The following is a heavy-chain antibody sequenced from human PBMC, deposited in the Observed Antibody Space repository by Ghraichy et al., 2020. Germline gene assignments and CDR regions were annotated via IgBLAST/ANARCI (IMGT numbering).Heavy chain of an antibody. D-gene: IGHD2-15*01. V-gene: IGHV4-38-2*01. CDR1: GYSISSGYY. CDR3: ARSLGHCSDGSCYYFEY. Sequence: ESLNISCAVSGYSISSGYYWGWIRQSPGTGLEWIGSIYRDGRTYYNASLKSRVTISPDTSKNQFSLKLSSVTAADTAFYFCARSLGHCSDGSCYYFEYWGQGTLVTVSS. CDR2: IYRDGRT. J-gene: IGHJ4*02.